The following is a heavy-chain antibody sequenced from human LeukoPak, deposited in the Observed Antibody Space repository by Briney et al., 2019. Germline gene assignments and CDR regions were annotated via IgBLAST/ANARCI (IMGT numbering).Heavy chain of an antibody. V-gene: IGHV1-18*01. J-gene: IGHJ4*02. Sequence: GASVKVSCKASGYTFTTYGVSWVRQAPGQGLEWMGWISGYDGNTNYAQKLRGRVTMTTDTCTSTAYMDLRSLRSDDTALYYCARTVTTSSYYFDYWGQGALVTVSS. CDR2: ISGYDGNT. CDR3: ARTVTTSSYYFDY. D-gene: IGHD4-17*01. CDR1: GYTFTTYG.